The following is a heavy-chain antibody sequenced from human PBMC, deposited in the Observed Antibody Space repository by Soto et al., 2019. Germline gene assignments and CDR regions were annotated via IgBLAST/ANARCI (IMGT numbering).Heavy chain of an antibody. CDR1: GGSFSGYY. D-gene: IGHD3-10*01. CDR3: ARGKVESSGESGLDY. CDR2: IKHRGTT. Sequence: QVQLQQWGAGLLKPSETLSLTCAVYGGSFSGYYWIWIRQPRGKGLEWVGEIKHRGTTNYNPSLKSRVTISVDTSKNQFSLKLSSVTAADTAVYYCARGKVESSGESGLDYWGQGTLVTVSS. J-gene: IGHJ4*02. V-gene: IGHV4-34*01.